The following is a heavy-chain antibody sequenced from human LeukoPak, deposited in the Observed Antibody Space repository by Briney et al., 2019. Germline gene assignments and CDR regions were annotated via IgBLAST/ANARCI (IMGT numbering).Heavy chain of an antibody. J-gene: IGHJ5*02. D-gene: IGHD3-10*01. Sequence: GGSLRLSCTASGFTFGDYAMSWVRQAPGKGLEWVGFIRSKGSGGITEYAASVKGRFTISRDDSKSIAYLQMNSLKTEDTAVYYCTRGDGSGSSWGQGTLVTVSS. CDR2: IRSKGSGGIT. V-gene: IGHV3-49*04. CDR3: TRGDGSGSS. CDR1: GFTFGDYA.